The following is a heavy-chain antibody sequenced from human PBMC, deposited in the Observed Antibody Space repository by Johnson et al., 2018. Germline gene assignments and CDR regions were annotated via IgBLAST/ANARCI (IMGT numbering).Heavy chain of an antibody. CDR3: AKAPVGWLGEGAEYFQH. CDR2: ISYDGNNK. Sequence: VRQAPGKGLEWVAVISYDGNNKYYADSVKGRFTISRDNSKNSLYLQMNSLRAEDTALYYCAKAPVGWLGEGAEYFQHWGQGTLVTVSS. D-gene: IGHD3-3*01. J-gene: IGHJ1*01. V-gene: IGHV3-30*18.